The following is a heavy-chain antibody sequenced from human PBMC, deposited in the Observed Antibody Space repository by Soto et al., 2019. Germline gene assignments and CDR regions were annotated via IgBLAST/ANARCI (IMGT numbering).Heavy chain of an antibody. CDR3: AKEGGCSSGWDRVDY. CDR1: GFTFSSYA. CDR2: ISGSGIST. J-gene: IGHJ4*02. Sequence: EVQLLESGGGLVQPGGSLRLSCTASGFTFSSYAMSWVRQAPGKGLEWVSAISGSGISTYYADSVKGRFTISRDNSKNTLYLQMNSLRAEDTAVYYCAKEGGCSSGWDRVDYWGQGTLVTVSS. D-gene: IGHD6-19*01. V-gene: IGHV3-23*01.